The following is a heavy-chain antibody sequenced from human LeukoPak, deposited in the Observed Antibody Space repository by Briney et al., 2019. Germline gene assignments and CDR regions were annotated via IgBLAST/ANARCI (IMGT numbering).Heavy chain of an antibody. CDR2: ISNSGTTI. CDR3: ARVTFGDAFDI. Sequence: GGSLRLSCAASGFTFSDNYMSWIRQAPGKGLEWVSYISNSGTTIYYADSVKGRFTISGDNAKKSLYLQMNSLRVEDTAVYCCARVTFGDAFDIWGQGTMVTVSS. V-gene: IGHV3-11*01. D-gene: IGHD2/OR15-2a*01. CDR1: GFTFSDNY. J-gene: IGHJ3*02.